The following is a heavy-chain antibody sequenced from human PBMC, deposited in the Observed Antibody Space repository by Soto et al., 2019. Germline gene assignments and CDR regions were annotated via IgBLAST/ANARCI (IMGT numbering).Heavy chain of an antibody. J-gene: IGHJ4*02. CDR3: ARGSNDIDY. CDR2: IKSKTDGGTT. D-gene: IGHD1-1*01. Sequence: SVSNAWMNWVRQAPGKGLEWVGRIKSKTDGGTTDYAAPVKGRFTISRDDSKNTLYLQMNSLKTEDTAVYYCARGSNDIDYWGQGTLVTVSS. CDR1: SVSNAW. V-gene: IGHV3-15*07.